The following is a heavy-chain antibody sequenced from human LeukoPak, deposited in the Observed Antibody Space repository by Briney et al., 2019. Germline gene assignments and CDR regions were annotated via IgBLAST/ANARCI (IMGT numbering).Heavy chain of an antibody. CDR1: GGSISTYY. V-gene: IGHV4-59*01. CDR2: IYYSGST. J-gene: IGHJ4*02. CDR3: ARGEGSSLSIFDY. D-gene: IGHD3-10*01. Sequence: SETLSLTCTVSGGSISTYYWNWIRKPPGKGLEWIGYIYYSGSTNYNPSLKSRVTISVDTSKNQFSLRLRSVTAADTAVYYCARGEGSSLSIFDYWGQGTLVTVSS.